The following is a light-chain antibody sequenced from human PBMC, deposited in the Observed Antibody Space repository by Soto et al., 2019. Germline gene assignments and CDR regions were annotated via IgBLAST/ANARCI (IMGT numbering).Light chain of an antibody. V-gene: IGKV3-20*01. CDR3: QQYFEWPPMK. J-gene: IGKJ1*01. CDR2: GAS. CDR1: QSVSSSY. Sequence: EIVLTQSPGTLSLSPGERATLSCRASQSVSSSYLAWYQQKPGQAPRLLISGASTRAAGISDRFRGSGSGTEFTLTISSLRSEDSAIYYCQQYFEWPPMKFGQGTKVDIK.